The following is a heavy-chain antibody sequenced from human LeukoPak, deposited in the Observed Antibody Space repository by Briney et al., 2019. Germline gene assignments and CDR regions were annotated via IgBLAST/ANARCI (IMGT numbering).Heavy chain of an antibody. J-gene: IGHJ4*02. Sequence: GGSLRLSCAASGFTFSSYGMHWVRQAPGKGLEWVAVIWYDGSNKYYADSVKGRFTISRDNSKNTLYLQMNSLRAEDTAVYYCARDLGYYDSSGYHFDYWGQGTLVTVSS. V-gene: IGHV3-33*01. CDR3: ARDLGYYDSSGYHFDY. CDR1: GFTFSSYG. D-gene: IGHD3-22*01. CDR2: IWYDGSNK.